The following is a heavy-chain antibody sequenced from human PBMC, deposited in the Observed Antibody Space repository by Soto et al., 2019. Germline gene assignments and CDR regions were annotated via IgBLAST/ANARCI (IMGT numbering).Heavy chain of an antibody. CDR1: RGSITSSGYY. V-gene: IGHV4-31*03. D-gene: IGHD2-8*01. CDR2: IYNSGST. CDR3: ARLVYDTRLNYMYFDF. Sequence: SETLSLTCSVSRGSITSSGYYWSWIRQHPGKGLEWIGDIYNSGSTHYNPSLERRGAISVDASKNQFSLKLTSVTAADTAIYFCARLVYDTRLNYMYFDFWGQGALVTVSS. J-gene: IGHJ4*02.